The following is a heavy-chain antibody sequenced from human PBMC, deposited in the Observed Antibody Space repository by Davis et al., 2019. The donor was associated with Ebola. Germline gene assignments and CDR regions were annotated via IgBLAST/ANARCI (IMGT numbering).Heavy chain of an antibody. Sequence: GGSLRLSCAASGFTFSDYYMSWIRQAPGKGLEWVSYISSSSSYTNYADSVKGRFTISRDNAKNSLYLQMNSLRAEDTAVYYCARSPRYCISTSCYVDYWGQGTLVTVSS. J-gene: IGHJ4*02. D-gene: IGHD2-2*01. CDR1: GFTFSDYY. CDR3: ARSPRYCISTSCYVDY. V-gene: IGHV3-11*06. CDR2: ISSSSSYT.